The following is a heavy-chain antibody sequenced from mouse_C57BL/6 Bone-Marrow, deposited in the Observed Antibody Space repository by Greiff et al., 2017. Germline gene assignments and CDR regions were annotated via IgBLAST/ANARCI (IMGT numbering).Heavy chain of an antibody. V-gene: IGHV1-82*01. CDR2: IYPGDGDT. Sequence: QVQLQQSGPELVKPGASVKISCKASGYAFSSSWMNWVKQRPGKGLEWIGRIYPGDGDTNYNGKFKGKATLTADKSSITAYMQLSSLTSEDSAVYFCARCTTVPFAYWGQGTLVTVSA. CDR3: ARCTTVPFAY. J-gene: IGHJ3*01. D-gene: IGHD1-1*01. CDR1: GYAFSSSW.